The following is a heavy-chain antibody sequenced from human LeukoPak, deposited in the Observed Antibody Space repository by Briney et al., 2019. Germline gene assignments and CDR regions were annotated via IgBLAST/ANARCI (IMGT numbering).Heavy chain of an antibody. CDR1: GFTFSDYY. Sequence: GGSLRLSCAASGFTFSDYYMSWIRQAPGKGLEWVSYISSSGSTIYYADSVKGRFTISRDNAKNSLYLQMNSLRAEDTAVYYCARDYRYCSSTSCYAHDAFDIWGQGTMVTVSS. V-gene: IGHV3-11*04. D-gene: IGHD2-2*01. J-gene: IGHJ3*02. CDR2: ISSSGSTI. CDR3: ARDYRYCSSTSCYAHDAFDI.